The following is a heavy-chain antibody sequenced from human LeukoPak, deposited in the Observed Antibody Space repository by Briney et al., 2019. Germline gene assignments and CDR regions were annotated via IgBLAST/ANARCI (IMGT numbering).Heavy chain of an antibody. D-gene: IGHD6-19*01. J-gene: IGHJ4*02. CDR2: IYQGGST. CDR3: ARHAPAVTGTGYFDY. V-gene: IGHV4-59*08. CDR1: GGSLSRYI. Sequence: PSETLSLTCSVPGGSLSRYIGSWMRQPPGKGLEWVGLIYQGGSTNYNPSLTSRGTISIDPSKNHFYLQLNSVTAADTGVYYCARHAPAVTGTGYFDYCGQGTLGAVSS.